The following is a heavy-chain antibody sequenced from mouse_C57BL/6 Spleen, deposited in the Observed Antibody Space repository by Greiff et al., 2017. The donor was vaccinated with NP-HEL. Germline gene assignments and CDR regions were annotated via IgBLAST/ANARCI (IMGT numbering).Heavy chain of an antibody. Sequence: VQLQQSGPELVKPGASVTISCKASGYTFTDYYMNWVKQSHGKSLEWIGDINPNNGGTSYNQKFKGKDTLTVDKSSSTAYMELRSLTSEVSAVYYCTRGGAYGNSHYYAMDYWGQGTSVTVSS. CDR1: GYTFTDYY. J-gene: IGHJ4*01. V-gene: IGHV1-26*01. CDR2: INPNNGGT. D-gene: IGHD1-1*01. CDR3: TRGGAYGNSHYYAMDY.